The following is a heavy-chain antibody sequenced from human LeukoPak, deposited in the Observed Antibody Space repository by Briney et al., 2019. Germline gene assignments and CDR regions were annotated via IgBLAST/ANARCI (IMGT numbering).Heavy chain of an antibody. V-gene: IGHV1-2*02. J-gene: IGHJ3*02. CDR3: ARDRNTMVRGVIDAFDI. CDR1: GDTFTGYY. D-gene: IGHD3-10*01. Sequence: ASVKVSRKASGDTFTGYYMHWVRQAPGQGLEWMGWINPNSGGTNYAQKFQGRVTMTRDTSISTAYMELSRLRSDDTAVYYCARDRNTMVRGVIDAFDIWGQGTMVTVSS. CDR2: INPNSGGT.